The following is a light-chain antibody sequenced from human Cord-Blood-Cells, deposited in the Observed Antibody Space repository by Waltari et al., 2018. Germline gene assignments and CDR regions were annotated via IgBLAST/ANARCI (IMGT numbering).Light chain of an antibody. V-gene: IGKV2-28*01. CDR1: QSLLHSNGYNY. J-gene: IGKJ1*01. CDR2: LGS. CDR3: MQALQTPS. Sequence: DIVMTQSPLSLPVTPGEPPSIPCRSSQSLLHSNGYNYLDWYLQKPGQSPQLLIYLGSNRASGVPDRFSGSGSGTDFTLKISRVEAEDVGVYYCMQALQTPSFGQGTKVEIK.